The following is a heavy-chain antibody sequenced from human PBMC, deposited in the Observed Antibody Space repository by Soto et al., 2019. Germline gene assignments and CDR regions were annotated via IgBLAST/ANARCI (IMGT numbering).Heavy chain of an antibody. CDR1: GYTFTGYY. CDR2: INPNSGGT. Sequence: ASVKVSCKASGYTFTGYYMHWVRQAPGQGLEWMGWINPNSGGTNYAQKFQGWVTMTRDTSISTAYMELSRLRSEDTAVYYCARDLRGSTGKNWFDPWGQGTLVTVSS. J-gene: IGHJ5*02. D-gene: IGHD2-2*01. CDR3: ARDLRGSTGKNWFDP. V-gene: IGHV1-2*04.